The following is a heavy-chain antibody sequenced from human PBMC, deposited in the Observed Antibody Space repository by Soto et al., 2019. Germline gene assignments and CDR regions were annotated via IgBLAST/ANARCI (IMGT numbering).Heavy chain of an antibody. CDR1: GYTFTSYA. V-gene: IGHV1-3*05. CDR2: INAGNGNT. CDR3: SMSIVVVTALDY. D-gene: IGHD2-21*02. Sequence: QVQLVQSGAEEKKPGASVKVSCKASGYTFTSYAMHWVRQAPGQRLEWMGWINAGNGNTKYPQKFQGRVTITRATSATTAYMELSSLRSEATAVYYCSMSIVVVTALDYWGQGTLVTVSS. J-gene: IGHJ4*02.